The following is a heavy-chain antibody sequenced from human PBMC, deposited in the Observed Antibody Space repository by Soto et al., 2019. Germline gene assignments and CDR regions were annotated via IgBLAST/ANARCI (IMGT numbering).Heavy chain of an antibody. CDR3: ARDDCGVSRCSYYYGLDV. CDR2: IFYTGSI. J-gene: IGHJ6*02. V-gene: IGHV4-30-4*01. CDR1: GGSISSADSY. Sequence: QVQLQESGPGLVTPSQTLSLTCTVSGGSISSADSYWSWIRQPPGKGLEWIGYIFYTGSIFYNPSLESLLTISVDTSKNQFSLKLSSVTAADTAVYYCARDDCGVSRCSYYYGLDVWGQGTTVTVSS. D-gene: IGHD2-15*01.